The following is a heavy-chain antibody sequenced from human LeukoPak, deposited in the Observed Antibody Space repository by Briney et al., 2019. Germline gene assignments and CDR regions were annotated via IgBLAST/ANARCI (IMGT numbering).Heavy chain of an antibody. CDR2: IYTSGST. Sequence: SETLSLTCTVSGGSISSYYWSWIRQPAGKGLEWIGRIYTSGSTNYNPSLKSRVTMSVDTSKNQFSLKLSSVTAADTAVYYCARLRLKHCSSTSCPYYMDVWGKGTTVTVSS. D-gene: IGHD2-2*01. CDR1: GGSISSYY. J-gene: IGHJ6*03. V-gene: IGHV4-4*07. CDR3: ARLRLKHCSSTSCPYYMDV.